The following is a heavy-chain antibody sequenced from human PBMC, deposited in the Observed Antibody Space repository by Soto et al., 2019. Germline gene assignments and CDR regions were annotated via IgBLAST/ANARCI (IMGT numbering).Heavy chain of an antibody. CDR1: GFTFSSYA. CDR2: IFHDGSDE. D-gene: IGHD5-18*01. CDR3: VTAYTYGPDAFDI. Sequence: QVQLVESGGGVVQPGRSLRLSCAGSGFTFSSYAMHWVRQAPGKGLEWVAVIFHDGSDEYYADSVKGRLTVSRDNSKNALNLHLKSLKPEDTAVYYCVTAYTYGPDAFDIWGQGTMVTVTT. V-gene: IGHV3-30-3*01. J-gene: IGHJ3*02.